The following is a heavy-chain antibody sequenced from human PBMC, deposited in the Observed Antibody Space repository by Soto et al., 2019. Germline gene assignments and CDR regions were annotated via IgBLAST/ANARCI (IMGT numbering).Heavy chain of an antibody. CDR3: AKLGSYYDILTGPGR. V-gene: IGHV3-23*01. Sequence: GGSLRLSCAASGFTFSSYAMSWVRQAPGKGLEWVSAISGSGGSTYYADSVKGRFTISRDNSKNTLYLQMNSLRAEGTAVYYCAKLGSYYDILTGPGRWGQGTLVTVSS. CDR1: GFTFSSYA. J-gene: IGHJ4*02. CDR2: ISGSGGST. D-gene: IGHD3-9*01.